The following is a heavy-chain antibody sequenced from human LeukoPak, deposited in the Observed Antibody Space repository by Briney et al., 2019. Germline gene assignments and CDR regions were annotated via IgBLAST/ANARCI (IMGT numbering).Heavy chain of an antibody. CDR1: GYTFTGYY. J-gene: IGHJ4*02. CDR3: VRGGYYDILTGYLNY. D-gene: IGHD3-9*01. V-gene: IGHV1-2*02. CDR2: INPNSGGT. Sequence: ASVEVSCKASGYTFTGYYMHWVRQAPGQGLEWMGWINPNSGGTNYAQKFQGRVTMTRETSISTAYMELSRLRSDDTAVYYCVRGGYYDILTGYLNYWGQGTLVTVSS.